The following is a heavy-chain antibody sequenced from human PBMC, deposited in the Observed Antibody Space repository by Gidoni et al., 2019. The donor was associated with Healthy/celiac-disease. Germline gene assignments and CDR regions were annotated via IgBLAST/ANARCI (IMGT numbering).Heavy chain of an antibody. D-gene: IGHD1-26*01. CDR2: ISGSGGST. Sequence: EVQLLESGGGLVQPGGSLRLSCAASGFTFSSYAMSWVRQAPGKGLEWVSAISGSGGSTYYADSVKGRFTISRDNSKNTLYLQMNSLRAEDTAVYYCAKEPKTNYYFSTYYYMDVWGKGTTVTVSS. J-gene: IGHJ6*03. CDR1: GFTFSSYA. V-gene: IGHV3-23*01. CDR3: AKEPKTNYYFSTYYYMDV.